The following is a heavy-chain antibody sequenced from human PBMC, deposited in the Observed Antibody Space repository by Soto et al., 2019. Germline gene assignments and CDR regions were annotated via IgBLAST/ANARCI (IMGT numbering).Heavy chain of an antibody. CDR1: GGTFSSYA. CDR2: IIPIFGTA. CDR3: ARDPPRRRHVVWTNLFDP. J-gene: IGHJ5*02. D-gene: IGHD2-15*01. V-gene: IGHV1-69*13. Sequence: SVKVSCKASGGTFSSYAISWVRQAPGQGLEWMGGIIPIFGTANYAQKFQGRVTITADESTSTAYMELSSLRSGDTAVYYCARDPPRRRHVVWTNLFDPWAQGTLVIVSS.